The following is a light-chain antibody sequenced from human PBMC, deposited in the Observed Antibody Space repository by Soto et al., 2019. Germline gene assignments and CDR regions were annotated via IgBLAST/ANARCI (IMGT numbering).Light chain of an antibody. CDR1: SSNIGAGYD. J-gene: IGLJ3*02. V-gene: IGLV1-40*01. CDR3: QSYDSSLRGSV. CDR2: GNS. Sequence: QSVLTQPPSVSGAPGQRVTISCTGSSSNIGAGYDVHWYQQLPGTAPKLLIHGNSNRPSGVPDRFSGSKSVTSASLAITGLQAEDEADYYCQSYDSSLRGSVFGGGTKLTVL.